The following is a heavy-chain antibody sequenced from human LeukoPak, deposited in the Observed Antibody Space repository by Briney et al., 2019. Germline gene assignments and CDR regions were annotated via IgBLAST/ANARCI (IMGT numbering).Heavy chain of an antibody. CDR1: GFTFSSYG. CDR2: ISGSGGST. J-gene: IGHJ4*02. V-gene: IGHV3-23*01. Sequence: GGSLRLSCAASGFTFSSYGMSWVRQAPGKGLEWVSAISGSGGSTYYADSVKGRFTISRDNAKNSLYLQMNSLRAEDTAVYYCARVLQAGGYGYDYWGQGTLVTVSS. CDR3: ARVLQAGGYGYDY. D-gene: IGHD5-12*01.